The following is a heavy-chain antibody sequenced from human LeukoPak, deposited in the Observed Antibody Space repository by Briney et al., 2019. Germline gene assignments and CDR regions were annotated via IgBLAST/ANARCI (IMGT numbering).Heavy chain of an antibody. Sequence: SQTLSLTCTVSGGSISSGSYYWSWIRQPAGKGLEWIGYIYYSGSTNYNPSLKSRVTISVDTSKNQFSLKLSSVTAADTAVYYCARQEWELLYFDYGGQGTLVTVSS. D-gene: IGHD1-26*01. CDR1: GGSISSGSYY. J-gene: IGHJ4*02. CDR3: ARQEWELLYFDY. V-gene: IGHV4-61*09. CDR2: IYYSGST.